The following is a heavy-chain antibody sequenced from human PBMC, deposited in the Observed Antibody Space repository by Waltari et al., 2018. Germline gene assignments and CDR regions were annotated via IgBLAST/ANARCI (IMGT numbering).Heavy chain of an antibody. D-gene: IGHD3-10*01. CDR3: AKDAFGNTYLDH. CDR2: ASFDGSTT. V-gene: IGHV3-30*18. Sequence: QVQLVESGGGVVQPGMSLRLSCDASGFSLGHFGMHWVRQAPGKGLEWVALASFDGSTTYYADSVRGRFTISRDNSKNTLYLDINTLRVDDTAIYYCAKDAFGNTYLDHWGQGTLVTVSS. J-gene: IGHJ5*02. CDR1: GFSLGHFG.